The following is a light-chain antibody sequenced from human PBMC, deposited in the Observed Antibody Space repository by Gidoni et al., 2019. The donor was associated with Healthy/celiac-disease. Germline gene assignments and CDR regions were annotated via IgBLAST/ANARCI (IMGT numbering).Light chain of an antibody. J-gene: IGKJ3*01. CDR2: AAS. Sequence: DIQMTQSPSSLSASVGDRVTITCRASQSISSYLNWYQQKPGKAPKLLIYAASTLQSGVPSRFSGSGSGTDFTLTSSSLQPEDFATYYCQQSYNTLLFTFGPGTKVDIK. CDR3: QQSYNTLLFT. CDR1: QSISSY. V-gene: IGKV1-39*01.